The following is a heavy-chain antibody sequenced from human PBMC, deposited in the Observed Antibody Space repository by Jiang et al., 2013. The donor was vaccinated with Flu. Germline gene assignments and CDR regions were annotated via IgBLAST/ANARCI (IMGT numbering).Heavy chain of an antibody. CDR3: AKECSGGSCYADGYNYYYGMDV. CDR1: GFTFSSYA. CDR2: ISGSGGST. Sequence: QLLESGGGLVQPGGSLRLSCAASGFTFSSYAMSWVRHAPGKGLEWVSAISGSGGSTYYADSVKGRFTISRDNSKNTLYLHMNSLRADDTALYYCAKECSGGSCYADGYNYYYGMDVWGKGTTVTVSS. V-gene: IGHV3-23*01. D-gene: IGHD2-15*01. J-gene: IGHJ6*04.